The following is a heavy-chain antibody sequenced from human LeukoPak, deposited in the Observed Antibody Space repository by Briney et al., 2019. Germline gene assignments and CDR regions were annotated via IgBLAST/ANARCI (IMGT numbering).Heavy chain of an antibody. V-gene: IGHV4-4*02. D-gene: IGHD4-17*01. Sequence: PSGTLSLTCAVSGGSISISKSNWWSWVRQPPGKGLEWIGEIYDSGSTNYNPSLKSRVTISVDKSKNQFSLKLSSVTAADTAVYYCARAVYGFDAFDIWGQGTMVTVSS. J-gene: IGHJ3*02. CDR2: IYDSGST. CDR3: ARAVYGFDAFDI. CDR1: GGSISISKSNW.